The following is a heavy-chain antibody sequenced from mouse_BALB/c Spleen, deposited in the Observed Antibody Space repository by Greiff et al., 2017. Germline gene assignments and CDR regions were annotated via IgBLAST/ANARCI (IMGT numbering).Heavy chain of an antibody. CDR2: IRNKANGYTT. Sequence: EVKVVESGGGLVQPGGSLRLSCATSGFTFTDYYMSWVRQPPGKALEWLGFIRNKANGYTTEYSASVKGRFTISRDNSQSILYLQMNTLRAEDSATYYCGSSSWFAYWGQGTLVTVSA. CDR3: GSSSWFAY. D-gene: IGHD1-1*01. V-gene: IGHV7-3*02. J-gene: IGHJ3*01. CDR1: GFTFTDYY.